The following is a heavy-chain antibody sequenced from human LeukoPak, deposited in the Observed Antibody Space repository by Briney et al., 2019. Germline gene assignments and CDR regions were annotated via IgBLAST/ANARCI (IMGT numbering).Heavy chain of an antibody. D-gene: IGHD4-11*01. Sequence: KSSETLSLTCAVYGGSFSGYYWSWIRQPPGKGLEWIGEINHSGSTNYNPSLKSRVTISVDTSKNQFSLKLSSVTAADTAVYYCARGSPTVTTFDYWGQGTLVTVSS. CDR3: ARGSPTVTTFDY. V-gene: IGHV4-34*01. J-gene: IGHJ4*02. CDR2: INHSGST. CDR1: GGSFSGYY.